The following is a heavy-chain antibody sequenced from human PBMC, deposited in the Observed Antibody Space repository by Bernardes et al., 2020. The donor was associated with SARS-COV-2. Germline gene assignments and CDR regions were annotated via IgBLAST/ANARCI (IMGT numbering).Heavy chain of an antibody. V-gene: IGHV1-18*01. J-gene: IGHJ6*02. D-gene: IGHD3-10*01. CDR1: GYTFTSYG. Sequence: ASVEVCCKASGYTFTSYGISWVRQAPGQGLEWMGWISAYNGNTNYAQKLQGRVTMTTDTSTSTAYMELRSLRSDDTAVYYCARDHIGITMVRGVLDYYYGMDVWGQGTTVTVSS. CDR2: ISAYNGNT. CDR3: ARDHIGITMVRGVLDYYYGMDV.